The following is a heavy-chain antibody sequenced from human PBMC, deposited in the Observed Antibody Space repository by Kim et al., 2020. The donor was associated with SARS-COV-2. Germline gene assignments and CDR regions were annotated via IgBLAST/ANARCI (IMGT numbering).Heavy chain of an antibody. V-gene: IGHV7-4-1*02. CDR1: GYTFTSYA. J-gene: IGHJ4*02. Sequence: ASVKVSCKASGYTFTSYAMNWVRQAPGQGLEWMGWINTNTGNPTYAQGFTGRFVFSLDTSVSTAYLQISSLKAEDTSVYYCARPYLYYDILTGPLGYWGQGTLVTVSS. CDR2: INTNTGNP. D-gene: IGHD3-9*01. CDR3: ARPYLYYDILTGPLGY.